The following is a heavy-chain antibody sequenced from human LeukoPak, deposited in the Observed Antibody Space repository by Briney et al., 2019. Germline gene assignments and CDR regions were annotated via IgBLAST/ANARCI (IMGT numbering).Heavy chain of an antibody. D-gene: IGHD3-3*01. J-gene: IGHJ6*03. V-gene: IGHV5-51*01. Sequence: GESLKVSCKGSGYSFTSYWIGWVRQLPGKGLEWMGIIYPGDSDTRYSPSFQGQVTISADKSISTAYLQWSSLKASDTAMYYCARHIKDDFWSGRSSPYYYYYMDVWGKGTTVTVSS. CDR2: IYPGDSDT. CDR1: GYSFTSYW. CDR3: ARHIKDDFWSGRSSPYYYYYMDV.